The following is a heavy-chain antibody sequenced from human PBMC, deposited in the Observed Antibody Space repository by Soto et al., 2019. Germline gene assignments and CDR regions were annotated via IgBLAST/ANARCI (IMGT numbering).Heavy chain of an antibody. CDR2: IYYSGST. D-gene: IGHD2-2*01. J-gene: IGHJ5*02. Sequence: QVQLQESGPGLVKPSETLSLTCTVSGGSISSYYWSWIRQPPGKGLEWIGYIYYSGSTNYNPSLKSRVTISVDASKIQFSLKLSSVTAAYTAVYYCARHDCSSTSCYQDDHWFDPWGQGTLVTVSS. CDR1: GGSISSYY. CDR3: ARHDCSSTSCYQDDHWFDP. V-gene: IGHV4-59*08.